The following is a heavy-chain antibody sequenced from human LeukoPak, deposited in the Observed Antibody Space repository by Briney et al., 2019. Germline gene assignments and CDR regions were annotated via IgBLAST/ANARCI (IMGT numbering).Heavy chain of an antibody. CDR1: GFTFSSYA. CDR3: AKTSWIQLWLEYDY. Sequence: GGSLSLSCAASGFTFSSYAMSWVRQAPGKGLEWVSAISGSGGSTYYADSVKGRFTISRDNSKNTLYLQMNSLRAEDTAVYYCAKTSWIQLWLEYDYWGQGTLVTVSS. J-gene: IGHJ4*02. D-gene: IGHD5-18*01. CDR2: ISGSGGST. V-gene: IGHV3-23*01.